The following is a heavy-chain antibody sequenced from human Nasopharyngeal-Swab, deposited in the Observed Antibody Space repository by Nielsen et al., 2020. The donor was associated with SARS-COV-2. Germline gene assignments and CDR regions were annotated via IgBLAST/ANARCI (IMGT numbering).Heavy chain of an antibody. Sequence: SVKVSCKASGGTFSSYAISWVRQAPGQGLEWMGRIIPILGIANYAQKFQGRVTITADKSTSTAYMELSSLRSEDTTVYYCARYYSNYHFWYFDLWGRGTLVTVSS. CDR3: ARYYSNYHFWYFDL. V-gene: IGHV1-69*04. CDR1: GGTFSSYA. J-gene: IGHJ2*01. D-gene: IGHD4-11*01. CDR2: IIPILGIA.